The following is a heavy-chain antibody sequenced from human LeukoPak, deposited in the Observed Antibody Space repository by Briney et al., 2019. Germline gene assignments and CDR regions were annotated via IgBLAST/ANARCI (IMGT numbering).Heavy chain of an antibody. CDR3: ARVQYSSSGTGAFDI. V-gene: IGHV3-64*01. Sequence: GGSLRLSCAASGFTFSSYAMHWVRQAPGKGLEYVSAISSNGGSTYYANSVKGRFTISRDNPKNTLYLQMGSLRAEDMAVYYCARVQYSSSGTGAFDIWGQGTMVTVSS. CDR2: ISSNGGST. D-gene: IGHD6-13*01. CDR1: GFTFSSYA. J-gene: IGHJ3*02.